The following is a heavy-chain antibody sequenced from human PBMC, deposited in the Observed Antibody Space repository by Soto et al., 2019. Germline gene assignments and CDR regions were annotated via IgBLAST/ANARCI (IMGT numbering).Heavy chain of an antibody. V-gene: IGHV4-59*01. Sequence: PSETLSLTCTVSGGSIGTYYWSWIRQPPGKGLEWIGYISYRGTTNYNPSLKSRVTISVDTSKNQFSLKLTSVTPADTAVYYCARIPGADPYDAFNMWGQGKMVTVS. J-gene: IGHJ3*02. CDR1: GGSIGTYY. CDR3: ARIPGADPYDAFNM. CDR2: ISYRGTT. D-gene: IGHD6-19*01.